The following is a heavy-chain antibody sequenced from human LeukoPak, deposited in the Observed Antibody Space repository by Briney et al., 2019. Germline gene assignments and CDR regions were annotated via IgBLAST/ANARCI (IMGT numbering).Heavy chain of an antibody. J-gene: IGHJ4*02. V-gene: IGHV4-59*01. CDR2: ISYSGNT. CDR1: GGSISSYY. CDR3: ARGGGYNSPFGY. D-gene: IGHD5-24*01. Sequence: SETLSLTCTVSGGSISSYYWSWIRQPPGKGLEWIGYISYSGNTNYNPSLKSRVTISVDTSKNQFSLKLSSVTAAHTAVYYCARGGGYNSPFGYWGQGTLVTVSS.